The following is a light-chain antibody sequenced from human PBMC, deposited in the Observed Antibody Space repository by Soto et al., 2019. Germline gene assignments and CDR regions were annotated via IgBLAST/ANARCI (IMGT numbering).Light chain of an antibody. CDR1: QTVTSGH. CDR3: QYYADLLRPT. V-gene: IGKV3-20*01. J-gene: IGKJ5*01. CDR2: AVS. Sequence: EFVLTQSPDTLSLSPGERVTLSCRASQTVTSGHLAWYQQRPGQTPRLLIYAVSSRATGIPDRFSGSGSGTDFTLTIGRLEPEVFEVYYCQYYADLLRPTFGQGTRLEIK.